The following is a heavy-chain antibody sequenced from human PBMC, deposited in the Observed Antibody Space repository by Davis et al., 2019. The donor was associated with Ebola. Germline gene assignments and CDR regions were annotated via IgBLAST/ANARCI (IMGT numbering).Heavy chain of an antibody. CDR1: GGSFSGYY. CDR3: ARVWGGRYYYGMDV. J-gene: IGHJ6*04. Sequence: PSETLSLTCAVYGGSFSGYYWSWIRQPPGKGLEWIGEINHSGSTNYNPSLKSRVTISVDTSKNQFSLKLSSVTPEDTAVYYCARVWGGRYYYGMDVWGKGTTVTVSS. D-gene: IGHD3-16*01. CDR2: INHSGST. V-gene: IGHV4-34*01.